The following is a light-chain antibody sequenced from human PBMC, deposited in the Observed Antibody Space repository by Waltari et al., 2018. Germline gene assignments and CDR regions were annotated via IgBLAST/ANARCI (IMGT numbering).Light chain of an antibody. CDR3: QVWDSNTVV. Sequence: SYELTQPLSVSVARGQTARITCRGNHIGSTKVHWYQQKPGQAPVLVIYRDNNRASGIPARFSGSNSGNTATLTISRLQAGDEADYYCQVWDSNTVVFGGGTKLTVL. CDR1: HIGSTK. CDR2: RDN. J-gene: IGLJ2*01. V-gene: IGLV3-9*01.